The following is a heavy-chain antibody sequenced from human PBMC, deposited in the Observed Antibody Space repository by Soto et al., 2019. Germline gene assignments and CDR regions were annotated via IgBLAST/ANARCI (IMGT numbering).Heavy chain of an antibody. V-gene: IGHV1-69*02. J-gene: IGHJ4*02. CDR3: AMEYCSSTSCYRDY. D-gene: IGHD2-2*02. CDR2: IIPILGIA. CDR1: GDTFSSYT. Sequence: QVQLVQSGAEVKKPGSSVKVSCKASGDTFSSYTISWVRQAPGQGLEWMGRIIPILGIANYAQKLQGRVTITADKSTSQAYMELSSLRSEDTAVYYCAMEYCSSTSCYRDYWGQGPLVTVSS.